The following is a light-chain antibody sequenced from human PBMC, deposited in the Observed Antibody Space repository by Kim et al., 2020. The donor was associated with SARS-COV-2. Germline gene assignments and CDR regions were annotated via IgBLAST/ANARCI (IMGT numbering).Light chain of an antibody. J-gene: IGLJ2*01. CDR1: NVAHKT. CDR3: QVWDSSSDHVV. CDR2: YDR. V-gene: IGLV3-21*04. Sequence: TAETATINCGGNNVAHKTVHWYQPKPGQAPVLVIYYDRDRPSGIPERFSGSSSGNTATLTITRVEAGDEADYYCQVWDSSSDHVVFGGGTQLTVL.